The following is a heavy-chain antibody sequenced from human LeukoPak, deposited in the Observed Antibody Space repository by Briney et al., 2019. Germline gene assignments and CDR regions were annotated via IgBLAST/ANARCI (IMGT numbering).Heavy chain of an antibody. D-gene: IGHD3-10*01. CDR2: IIPIFGTA. V-gene: IGHV1-69*01. Sequence: SVKVSCKASGGTFSSYAISWVRQAPGQGLEWMGGIIPIFGTANYAQKFQGRVTITADESTSTAYMELSSLRSEDTAVYYCVRSPVRVVRGVIPYYFDYWGQGTLVTVSS. CDR1: GGTFSSYA. CDR3: VRSPVRVVRGVIPYYFDY. J-gene: IGHJ4*02.